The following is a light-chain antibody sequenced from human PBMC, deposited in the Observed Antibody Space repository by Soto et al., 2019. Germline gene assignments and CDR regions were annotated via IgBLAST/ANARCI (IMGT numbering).Light chain of an antibody. V-gene: IGLV1-44*01. J-gene: IGLJ1*01. CDR3: AAWDDSLNGYV. CDR1: SSNIGSKT. CDR2: NSY. Sequence: QSVLTQPPSASGTPGQRVTISCSGSSSNIGSKTVNWYQQLPGTVPKLLIYNSYQRPSGVPDRFSGSKSGTSASLAISGLQSEDEADYYCAAWDDSLNGYVFGAGNKVTVL.